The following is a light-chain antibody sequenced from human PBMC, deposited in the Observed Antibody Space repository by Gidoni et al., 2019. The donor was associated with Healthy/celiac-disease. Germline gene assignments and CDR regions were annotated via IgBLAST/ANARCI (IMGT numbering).Light chain of an antibody. CDR1: SPNIGSNL. J-gene: IGLJ1*01. CDR3: AALDDSLSGPLYV. V-gene: IGLV1-47*01. CDR2: RKN. Sequence: QSVLTQPPSASGTPGQRVTSSCSGSSPNIGSNLVEWYQQLPGTAPKLLIYRKNQRPSGVPARFSGSKSGTSASLAISGLRSEDEADYYCAALDDSLSGPLYVFGTGTKVTVL.